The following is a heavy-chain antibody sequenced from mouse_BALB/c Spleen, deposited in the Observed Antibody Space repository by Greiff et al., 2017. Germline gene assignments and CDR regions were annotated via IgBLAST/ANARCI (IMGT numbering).Heavy chain of an antibody. CDR1: GFTFSSYT. J-gene: IGHJ4*01. V-gene: IGHV5-12-2*01. CDR3: ARKKYGNPYAMDY. CDR2: ISNGGGST. D-gene: IGHD2-10*02. Sequence: EVQVVESGGGLVQPGGSLKLSCAASGFTFSSYTMSWVRQTPEKRLEWVAYISNGGGSTYYPDTVKGRFTISRDNAKNTLYLQMSSLKSEDTAMYYCARKKYGNPYAMDYWGQGTSVTVSS.